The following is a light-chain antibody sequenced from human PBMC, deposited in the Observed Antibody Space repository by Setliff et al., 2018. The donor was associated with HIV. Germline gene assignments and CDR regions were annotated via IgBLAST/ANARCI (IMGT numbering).Light chain of an antibody. J-gene: IGLJ1*01. CDR3: NSYTHSNSFV. CDR2: EIT. CDR1: SSDIGGYNY. Sequence: QPALTQPPSASGSPGQSVTISCTGTSSDIGGYNYVSWYQQHPGKAPKLLIYEITKRPSGVPDRFSGSKSGNTASLTVSGLQAEDEGDYYCNSYTHSNSFVFGTGTKVTVL. V-gene: IGLV2-8*01.